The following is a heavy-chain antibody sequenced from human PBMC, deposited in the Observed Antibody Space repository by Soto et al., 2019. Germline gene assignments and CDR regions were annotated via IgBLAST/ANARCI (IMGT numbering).Heavy chain of an antibody. CDR2: VHSLMST. J-gene: IGHJ4*02. V-gene: IGHV4-30-4*01. Sequence: SETLSLTCTVSGASIRTPDLYWSWIRQPPGKGLEWIGFVHSLMSTSYSPSLMNRVTISVDTSKNQFSLTLRSVTAADTAVYYCASGRGYFDYWGRGTLVTVSS. CDR3: ASGRGYFDY. D-gene: IGHD1-26*01. CDR1: GASIRTPDLY.